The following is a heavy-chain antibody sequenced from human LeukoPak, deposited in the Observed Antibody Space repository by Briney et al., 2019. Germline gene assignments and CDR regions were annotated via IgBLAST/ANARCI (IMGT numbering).Heavy chain of an antibody. CDR3: ARGGESTTVVTLTYNWFDP. CDR2: INPNSGGT. Sequence: ASVKVSCKASGYTFTGYYMHWVRQAPGQGLEWMGWINPNSGGTNYAQKFQGRVTMTRDTSISTAYMELSRLRSDDTAVYYCARGGESTTVVTLTYNWFDPWGQGTLVTVSS. D-gene: IGHD4-23*01. J-gene: IGHJ5*02. CDR1: GYTFTGYY. V-gene: IGHV1-2*02.